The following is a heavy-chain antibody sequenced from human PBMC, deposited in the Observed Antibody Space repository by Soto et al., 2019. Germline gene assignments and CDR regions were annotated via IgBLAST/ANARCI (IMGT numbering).Heavy chain of an antibody. CDR3: ASSLVRGGIDY. D-gene: IGHD3-10*01. Sequence: SETLSLTCAVYGGSFSGYYWSWIRQPPGKGLEWIGEINHSGSTNYNPSLKSRVTISVDTSKNQFSLKLSSVTAADTAVYYCASSLVRGGIDYWGQGTLVTVSS. CDR2: INHSGST. V-gene: IGHV4-34*01. CDR1: GGSFSGYY. J-gene: IGHJ4*02.